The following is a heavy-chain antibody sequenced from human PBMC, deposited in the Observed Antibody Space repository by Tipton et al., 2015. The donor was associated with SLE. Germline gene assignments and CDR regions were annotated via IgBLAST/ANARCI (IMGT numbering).Heavy chain of an antibody. Sequence: TLSLTCAVSGDSLSSGHYYWTWIRQPAGKKLEWIGRISPGGTTTYNPSLKGRVTISIDRSRSQFSLNLNSVTATDTAVYYCARGLLTWRGAIVGVDVWGQGTTVSVSS. V-gene: IGHV4-61*02. CDR2: ISPGGTT. D-gene: IGHD2-21*01. J-gene: IGHJ6*02. CDR1: GDSLSSGHYY. CDR3: ARGLLTWRGAIVGVDV.